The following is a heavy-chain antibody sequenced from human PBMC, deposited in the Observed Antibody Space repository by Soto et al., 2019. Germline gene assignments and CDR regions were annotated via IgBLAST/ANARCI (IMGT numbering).Heavy chain of an antibody. D-gene: IGHD6-19*01. CDR3: AKEIRGSGWHLDY. J-gene: IGHJ4*02. CDR2: ISYDGSDK. Sequence: PGGSLRLSCAASGFTFSSYGMHWVRQAPGKGLEWVALISYDGSDKYYADSVQGRFAISRDNSKNTLYLQINSLRTEDTAVYYCAKEIRGSGWHLDYCGEGALVTV. CDR1: GFTFSSYG. V-gene: IGHV3-30*18.